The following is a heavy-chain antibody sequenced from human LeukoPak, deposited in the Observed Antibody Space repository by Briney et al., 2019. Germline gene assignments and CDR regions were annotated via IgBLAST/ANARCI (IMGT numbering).Heavy chain of an antibody. CDR1: GYPFTNYF. J-gene: IGHJ3*02. CDR2: INPSGGST. D-gene: IGHD2-15*01. Sequence: ASVKVSCKASGYPFTNYFMHWIRQAPGQGLEWMGIINPSGGSTNYAQKFQGGVTMTRDTSTSTVYMDLSSLRSEDTAVYNCARGGGSGYNAFDIWGQGTMVTVSS. CDR3: ARGGGSGYNAFDI. V-gene: IGHV1-46*03.